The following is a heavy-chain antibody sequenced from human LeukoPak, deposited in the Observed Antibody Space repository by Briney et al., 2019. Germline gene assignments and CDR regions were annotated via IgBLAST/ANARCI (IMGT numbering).Heavy chain of an antibody. V-gene: IGHV3-30*18. Sequence: GRSLRLSCAASGFTFSSYGMHWVRQAPGKGLEWVAVISYDGSNKYYAAAVKGRFTISRDNFKNTLYLQMNSLRAEDTAVYYCAKDEGYSSGWPSYYYYGMDVWGQGTTVTVSS. D-gene: IGHD6-19*01. CDR3: AKDEGYSSGWPSYYYYGMDV. J-gene: IGHJ6*02. CDR2: ISYDGSNK. CDR1: GFTFSSYG.